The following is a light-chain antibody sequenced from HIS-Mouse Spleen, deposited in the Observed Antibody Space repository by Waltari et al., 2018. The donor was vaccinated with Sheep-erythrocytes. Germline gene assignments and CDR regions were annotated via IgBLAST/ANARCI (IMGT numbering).Light chain of an antibody. Sequence: SALTXPAXVXXXXXQSITTXXTGTXXDXGSXXXVSXYQQHQGKAPKLMIYEGSKRPSGVSNRFSGSKSGNTASLTISGLQAEDEADYYCCSYAGSSTPWVFGGGTKLTVL. J-gene: IGLJ3*02. CDR3: CSYAGSSTPWV. CDR2: EGS. V-gene: IGLV2-23*01. CDR1: XXDXGSXXX.